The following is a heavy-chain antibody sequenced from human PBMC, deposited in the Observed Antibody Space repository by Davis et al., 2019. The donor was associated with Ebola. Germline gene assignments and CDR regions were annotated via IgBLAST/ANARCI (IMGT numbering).Heavy chain of an antibody. V-gene: IGHV3-9*01. CDR1: GFTFSSYW. Sequence: PGGSLRLSCAASGFTFSSYWMHWVRQAPGKGLEWVSGISWNSDNLGYADSVKGRFTISRDNAKKSLYLQMDSLRPEDTAFYYCAKDSGRRWFNNWFDPWGQGTLVTVSS. CDR2: ISWNSDNL. D-gene: IGHD2-15*01. J-gene: IGHJ5*02. CDR3: AKDSGRRWFNNWFDP.